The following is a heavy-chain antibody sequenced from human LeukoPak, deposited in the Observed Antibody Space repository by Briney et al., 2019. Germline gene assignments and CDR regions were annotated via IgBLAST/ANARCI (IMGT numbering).Heavy chain of an antibody. CDR3: ARLRDNWNDPYYYYGMDV. D-gene: IGHD1-20*01. J-gene: IGHJ6*04. V-gene: IGHV3-21*01. CDR1: GFTFSNYS. Sequence: GGSLRLSCAASGFTFSNYSMNWVRQAPGKGLEWVSSISSSSSYIYYADSVKGRFTISRDNAKNSLYLQMNSLRAEDTAVYYCARLRDNWNDPYYYYGMDVWGKGTTVTVSS. CDR2: ISSSSSYI.